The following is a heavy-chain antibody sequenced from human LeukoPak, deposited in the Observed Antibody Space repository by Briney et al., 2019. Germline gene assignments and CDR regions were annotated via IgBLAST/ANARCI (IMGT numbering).Heavy chain of an antibody. CDR1: GFTFSSYS. D-gene: IGHD6-19*01. V-gene: IGHV3-7*01. CDR3: SRARITVPGGEY. CDR2: IKQDGSAI. Sequence: GGSLRLSCAASGFTFSSYSMNWVRQAPGKGLEWVANIKQDGSAIYYVDSVKGRFTISRDNAKNSLFLQMSSLRAEETAVYYRSRARITVPGGEYWGQGTLVTVSS. J-gene: IGHJ4*02.